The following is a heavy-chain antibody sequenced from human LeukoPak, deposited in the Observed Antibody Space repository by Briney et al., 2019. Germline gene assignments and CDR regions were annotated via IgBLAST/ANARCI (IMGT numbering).Heavy chain of an antibody. J-gene: IGHJ6*02. D-gene: IGHD3-10*01. CDR2: ISYDGGNK. Sequence: GGSLRLSCAASGFTFRSYGMHWVRQAPGKGLEWVAVISYDGGNKYYADSVRGRFTISRDNSKNTLYLQMNSLRAEDTAVYYCAKRAITMVRGVRYYYGMDVWGQGTTVTVSS. CDR1: GFTFRSYG. V-gene: IGHV3-30*18. CDR3: AKRAITMVRGVRYYYGMDV.